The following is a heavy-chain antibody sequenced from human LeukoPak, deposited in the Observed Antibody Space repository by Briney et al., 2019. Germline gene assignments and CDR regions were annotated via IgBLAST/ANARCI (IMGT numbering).Heavy chain of an antibody. Sequence: GGSLRLSCAASGFTFSSYGMHWVRQAPGKGLEWVAVIWYDGSNKYYADSVKGRFTISRDNSKNTLYLQMNSLRAEDTAVYYCARDMVRGVIINVLDYYYGMDVWGQGTTVTVSS. CDR3: ARDMVRGVIINVLDYYYGMDV. D-gene: IGHD3-10*01. CDR1: GFTFSSYG. J-gene: IGHJ6*02. V-gene: IGHV3-33*01. CDR2: IWYDGSNK.